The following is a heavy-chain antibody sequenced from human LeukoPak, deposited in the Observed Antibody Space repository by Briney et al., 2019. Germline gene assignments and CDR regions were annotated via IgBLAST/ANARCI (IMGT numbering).Heavy chain of an antibody. J-gene: IGHJ4*02. D-gene: IGHD3-16*02. Sequence: ASVKVSCKASGYSFSGYYMHWVRQAPGQGLEWMGWISAYNGNTNYAQKLQGRVTMTTDTSTSTAYMELRSLRSDDTAVYYCARVMITFGGVILHYFDYWGQGTLVTVSS. CDR3: ARVMITFGGVILHYFDY. CDR1: GYSFSGYY. CDR2: ISAYNGNT. V-gene: IGHV1-18*04.